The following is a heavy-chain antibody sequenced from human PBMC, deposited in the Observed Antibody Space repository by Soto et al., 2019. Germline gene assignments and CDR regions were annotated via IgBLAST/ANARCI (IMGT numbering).Heavy chain of an antibody. CDR2: IWYDGSNK. J-gene: IGHJ4*02. V-gene: IGHV3-33*01. Sequence: GALRLSCAASGFTFSSYGMHWVRQAPGKGLEWVAVIWYDGSNKYYADSVNGRFTISRDNSKNTLYLQMNSLRAEDTAVYYCARDGYCSGGSCYSVPVFDYWGQGTLVTVSS. CDR3: ARDGYCSGGSCYSVPVFDY. D-gene: IGHD2-15*01. CDR1: GFTFSSYG.